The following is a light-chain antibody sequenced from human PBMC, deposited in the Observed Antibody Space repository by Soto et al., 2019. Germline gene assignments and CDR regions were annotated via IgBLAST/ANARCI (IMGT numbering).Light chain of an antibody. J-gene: IGKJ5*01. Sequence: IHMTQSPSALSASVGDRVRITCQASQDISDVLNWYQQQPGKAPKVLIYDASKLQTGVPSRFRGRGSGKDFTFTISSLQPDDSGTYYCQQFYDLPITFGQGTRLEIK. CDR3: QQFYDLPIT. CDR1: QDISDV. V-gene: IGKV1-33*01. CDR2: DAS.